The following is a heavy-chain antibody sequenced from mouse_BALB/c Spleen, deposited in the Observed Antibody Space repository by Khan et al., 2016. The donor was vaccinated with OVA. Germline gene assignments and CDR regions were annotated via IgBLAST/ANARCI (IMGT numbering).Heavy chain of an antibody. CDR2: INPSTGYT. CDR1: GYTFTSYW. J-gene: IGHJ3*01. V-gene: IGHV1-7*01. Sequence: VQLQQSGAELAKPGASVKMSCKASGYTFTSYWMHWVKQRPGQGLEWIGYINPSTGYTEYNQKFKDKATLTADKSSSTAYVQLSSLTSEDSAVYYCARYYDYDWGQGTLVTVSA. CDR3: ARYYDYD. D-gene: IGHD2-4*01.